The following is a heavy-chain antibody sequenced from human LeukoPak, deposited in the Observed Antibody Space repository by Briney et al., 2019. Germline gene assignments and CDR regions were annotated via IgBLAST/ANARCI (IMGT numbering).Heavy chain of an antibody. CDR2: IFHTGDI. CDR1: GVSITDYY. J-gene: IGHJ4*02. CDR3: ARHPLRGGFDY. Sequence: SETLSLTCTVSGVSITDYYWSWIRQPPGKGLEWIAYIFHTGDIRYNPSLESRITISLDTSKNQFSLKLNSVTAADTAVYYCARHPLRGGFDYWGQGTLVTVSS. V-gene: IGHV4-59*08.